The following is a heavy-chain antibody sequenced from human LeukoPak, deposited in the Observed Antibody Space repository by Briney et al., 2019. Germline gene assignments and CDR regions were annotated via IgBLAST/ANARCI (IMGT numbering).Heavy chain of an antibody. CDR2: INTDGSST. J-gene: IGHJ5*02. Sequence: GALRLSCAASGFTFSSYWMHWVRQAPGKGLVWVSRINTDGSSTSYADSVKGRFTISRDNAKNTLYLQMNSLRAEDTAVYYCAKARGYSPFDPWGQGTLVTVSS. D-gene: IGHD5-18*01. V-gene: IGHV3-74*01. CDR1: GFTFSSYW. CDR3: AKARGYSPFDP.